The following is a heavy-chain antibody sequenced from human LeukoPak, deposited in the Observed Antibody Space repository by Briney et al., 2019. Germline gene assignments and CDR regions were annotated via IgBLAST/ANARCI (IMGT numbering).Heavy chain of an antibody. Sequence: GESLKISCKGSGYSFTSYCIGWVRQMPGKGLEWMGIIYPGDSDTRYSPSFQGQVTISADKSISTAYLQWSSLKASDTAMYYCARHRAVAGIYYYYYGMDVWGQGTTVTVSS. CDR3: ARHRAVAGIYYYYYGMDV. D-gene: IGHD6-19*01. CDR2: IYPGDSDT. CDR1: GYSFTSYC. J-gene: IGHJ6*02. V-gene: IGHV5-51*01.